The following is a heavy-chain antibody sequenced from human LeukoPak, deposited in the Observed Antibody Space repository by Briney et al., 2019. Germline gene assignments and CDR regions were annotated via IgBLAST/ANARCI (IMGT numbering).Heavy chain of an antibody. CDR1: GFTFSSYA. D-gene: IGHD6-13*01. CDR2: IKQDGSEK. V-gene: IGHV3-7*01. CDR3: ARSSSWQTTFDY. Sequence: PGGSLRLSCAASGFTFSSYAMSWVRQAPGKGLEWVANIKQDGSEKYYVDSVKGRFTISRDNAKNSLYLQMNSLRAEDTAVYYCARSSSWQTTFDYWGQGTLVTVSS. J-gene: IGHJ4*02.